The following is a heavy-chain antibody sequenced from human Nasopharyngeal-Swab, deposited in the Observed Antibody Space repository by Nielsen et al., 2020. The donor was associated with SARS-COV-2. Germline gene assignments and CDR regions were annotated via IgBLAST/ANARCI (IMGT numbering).Heavy chain of an antibody. CDR3: AKDRGGRSLDS. CDR1: GSNFTSYA. CDR2: VSYDGTNT. D-gene: IGHD3-16*01. J-gene: IGHJ4*02. V-gene: IGHV3-30-3*02. Sequence: GESLKISCSASGSNFTSYAIHCVRQPPGKGLEWVAVVSYDGTNTFYADSVKGRFAISRDNSKSTVSLQMNSLRSEDTAVYYCAKDRGGRSLDSWGQGTLVTVSS.